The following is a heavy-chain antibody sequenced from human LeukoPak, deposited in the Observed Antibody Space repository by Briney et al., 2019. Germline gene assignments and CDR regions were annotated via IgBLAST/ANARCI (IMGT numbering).Heavy chain of an antibody. CDR2: ISYTGST. Sequence: SETLSLTCTVSGDSISNTNYYWGWIRQPPGKGLEWIGSISYTGSTSYNPSLKSRVTISVDTSKNQFSLMLSSVTAADTAVYYCASSLRYYGYYWFDPWGQGTLVTVSS. CDR1: GDSISNTNYY. CDR3: ASSLRYYGYYWFDP. V-gene: IGHV4-39*07. D-gene: IGHD3-10*01. J-gene: IGHJ5*02.